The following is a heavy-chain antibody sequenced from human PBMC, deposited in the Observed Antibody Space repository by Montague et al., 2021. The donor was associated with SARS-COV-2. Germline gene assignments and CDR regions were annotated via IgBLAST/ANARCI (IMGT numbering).Heavy chain of an antibody. J-gene: IGHJ5*02. V-gene: IGHV2-5*02. Sequence: PALVKPTQTLTLTCTFSGFSLSTTGVGVGWIRQPPGKALEWLALIYWDDDKRYSPSLKTRLAISKDTSKNQVVLTMTSMDPVDTGTYYCAHSRDIYDCWSGDYTGQKNEAFNWFDVWGQGTQVTVSS. D-gene: IGHD3-3*01. CDR2: IYWDDDK. CDR3: AHSRDIYDCWSGDYTGQKNEAFNWFDV. CDR1: GFSLSTTGVG.